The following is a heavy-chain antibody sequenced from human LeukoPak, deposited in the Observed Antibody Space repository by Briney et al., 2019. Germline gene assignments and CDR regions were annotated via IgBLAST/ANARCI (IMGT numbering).Heavy chain of an antibody. CDR3: ARDSRPLRRYYYYGMDV. V-gene: IGHV4-59*01. Sequence: SETLSLTCTVSGGSISSYYWSWIRQPPGKGLEWIGYIYYSGSTNYNPSLKSRVTISVDTSKNQFSLKLSSVTAAGTAVYYCARDSRPLRRYYYYGMDVWGQGTTVTVSS. J-gene: IGHJ6*02. CDR2: IYYSGST. CDR1: GGSISSYY.